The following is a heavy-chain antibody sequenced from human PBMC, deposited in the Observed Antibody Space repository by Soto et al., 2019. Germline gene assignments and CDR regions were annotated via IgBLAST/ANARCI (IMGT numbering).Heavy chain of an antibody. Sequence: PGGSLRLSCSASAINFRSYAMSWVRQASGKGLEWVSAVGGSGSDTYYADSVKGRFTISRDDSKNTLYLHMSSLRAEDTAIYYCAKRQSFDFWSGYLPFFDYWGQGTPVTVSS. CDR2: VGGSGSDT. CDR1: AINFRSYA. V-gene: IGHV3-23*01. J-gene: IGHJ4*02. D-gene: IGHD3-3*01. CDR3: AKRQSFDFWSGYLPFFDY.